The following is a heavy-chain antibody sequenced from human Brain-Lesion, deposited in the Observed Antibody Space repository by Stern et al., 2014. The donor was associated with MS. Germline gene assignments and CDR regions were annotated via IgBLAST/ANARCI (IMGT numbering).Heavy chain of an antibody. Sequence: QVQLVQSGAEVKKPGASVKVSCKTSGYIFTGYYIHWVRQAPGQGLEWMAWINPNTGGTKYAQKFQGRVTMSRDTSISTAYLELSSLTSDDTAVYYCARDQRGITIFGVVTDYYYLGMDVWGQGTTVPVSS. D-gene: IGHD3-3*01. V-gene: IGHV1-2*02. CDR1: GYIFTGYY. J-gene: IGHJ6*02. CDR2: INPNTGGT. CDR3: ARDQRGITIFGVVTDYYYLGMDV.